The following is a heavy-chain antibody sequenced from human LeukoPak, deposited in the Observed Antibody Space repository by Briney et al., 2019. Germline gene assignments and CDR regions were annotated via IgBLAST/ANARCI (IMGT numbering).Heavy chain of an antibody. CDR1: GFTVSSNY. V-gene: IGHV3-53*01. Sequence: PGGSLRLSCAASGFTVSSNYMSWVRQAPGKGLEWVSVIYSGGSTYYADSVKGRFTISRDNSKNTLYPQMNSLRAEDTAVYYCAKDATVTTDYYYGMDVWGQGTTVTVSS. CDR2: IYSGGST. J-gene: IGHJ6*02. CDR3: AKDATVTTDYYYGMDV. D-gene: IGHD4-17*01.